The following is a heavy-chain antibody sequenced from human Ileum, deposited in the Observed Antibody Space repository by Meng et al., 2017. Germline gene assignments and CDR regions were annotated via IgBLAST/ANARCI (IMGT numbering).Heavy chain of an antibody. CDR2: INHSGST. V-gene: IGHV4-34*01. CDR1: AGSFSRFF. D-gene: IGHD3-10*01. J-gene: IGHJ4*02. CDR3: AGATIRTYYYGSGSYYFTK. Sequence: HLQRCCAGLVKPYETLSRCCAVYAGSFSRFFWSWIRQPPGKALEWIGAINHSGSTNYNPSLKGRVTISVDTSKSHFSLRLNSVTAADTALYYCAGATIRTYYYGSGSYYFTKWGQGTLVTVSS.